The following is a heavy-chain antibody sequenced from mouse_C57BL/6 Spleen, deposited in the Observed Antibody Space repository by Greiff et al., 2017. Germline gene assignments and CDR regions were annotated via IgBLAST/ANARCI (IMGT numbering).Heavy chain of an antibody. CDR1: GYTFTSYW. Sequence: QVQLQQPGAELVKPGASVKLSCKASGYTFTSYWMHWVKQRPGQGLEWIGMIHPNSGSTNYNEKFKSKATLTVDKSSSTAYMQLSSLTSEDSAVYYCAKSYYCGSSHHWYFDVWGTGTTVTVSS. CDR2: IHPNSGST. V-gene: IGHV1-64*01. J-gene: IGHJ1*03. CDR3: AKSYYCGSSHHWYFDV. D-gene: IGHD1-1*01.